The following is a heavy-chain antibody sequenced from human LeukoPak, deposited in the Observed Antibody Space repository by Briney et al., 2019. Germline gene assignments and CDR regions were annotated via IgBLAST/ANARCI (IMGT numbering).Heavy chain of an antibody. V-gene: IGHV3-48*02. Sequence: PGGSLRLSCAASGFTFSSYSMNWVRQAPGKGLEWVSYISSSSSSIHYADSVKGRFTISRDNAKNSLYLQMSSLRDGDTAMYYCARDYYYVFYYWGQGTLVTVSS. CDR2: ISSSSSSI. D-gene: IGHD3-10*02. CDR1: GFTFSSYS. J-gene: IGHJ4*02. CDR3: ARDYYYVFYY.